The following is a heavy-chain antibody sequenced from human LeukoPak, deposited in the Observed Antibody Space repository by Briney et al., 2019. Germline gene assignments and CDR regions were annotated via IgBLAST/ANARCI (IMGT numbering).Heavy chain of an antibody. CDR1: GFTFSSYN. Sequence: GGSLRLSCAASGFTFSSYNMNWVRQAPGKGLEGVSYISSSGSTIYYADSVKGRFTISRDNAKNALYLQMNSLRAEDTAVYYCARDLDYGDYLDYWGQGTLVTVSS. D-gene: IGHD4-17*01. J-gene: IGHJ4*02. CDR2: ISSSGSTI. V-gene: IGHV3-48*04. CDR3: ARDLDYGDYLDY.